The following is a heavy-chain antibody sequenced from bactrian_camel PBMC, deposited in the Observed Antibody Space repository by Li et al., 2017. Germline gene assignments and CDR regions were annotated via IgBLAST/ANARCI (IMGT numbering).Heavy chain of an antibody. CDR2: IDSWRGRTT. V-gene: IGHV3S1*01. Sequence: HVQLVESGGGLVQPGGSLRLSCAASGFAFSSNWMFWVRQAPGKGLEWVSGIDSWRGRTTYYADSVKGRFAISRDNVNNIIYLQMNSLTTEDTAMYYCARVGYCSGGYCYSREDYGMDYWGKGTQVTVS. CDR1: GFAFSSNW. D-gene: IGHD2*01. J-gene: IGHJ7*01.